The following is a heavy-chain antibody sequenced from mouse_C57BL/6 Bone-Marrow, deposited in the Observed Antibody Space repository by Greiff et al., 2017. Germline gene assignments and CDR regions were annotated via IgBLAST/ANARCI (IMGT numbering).Heavy chain of an antibody. J-gene: IGHJ2*01. V-gene: IGHV1-55*01. CDR2: IYPGSGST. CDR3: EREGLTTVVARGYFDY. CDR1: GYTFTSYW. Sequence: QVQLQQPGAELVKPGASVKMSCKASGYTFTSYWITWVKQRPGQGLEWIGDIYPGSGSTNYNEKFKSKATLTVDTSSSTAYMQLSSLTSEDSAVYYCEREGLTTVVARGYFDYWGQGTTLTVSS. D-gene: IGHD1-1*01.